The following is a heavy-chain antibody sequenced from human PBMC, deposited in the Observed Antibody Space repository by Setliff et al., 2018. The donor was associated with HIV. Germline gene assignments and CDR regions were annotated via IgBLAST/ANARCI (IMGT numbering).Heavy chain of an antibody. J-gene: IGHJ4*02. CDR2: IYSSGST. CDR3: ARGTGSYGSDY. D-gene: IGHD5-18*01. CDR1: GGSFDAYY. V-gene: IGHV4-59*10. Sequence: SETLSLTCDLYGGSFDAYYWSWIRQPPGKGLEWIGRIYSSGSTNHNPSLKSRVTMSVDTSKNQFSLKLSSVTAADTAVYYCARGTGSYGSDYWGQGTLVTVSS.